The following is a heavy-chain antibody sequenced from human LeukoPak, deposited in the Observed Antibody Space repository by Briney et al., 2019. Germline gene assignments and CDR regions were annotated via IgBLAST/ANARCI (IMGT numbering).Heavy chain of an antibody. CDR2: IYYSGST. V-gene: IGHV4-39*01. CDR1: GGSISSSSYY. D-gene: IGHD5-18*01. CDR3: ARHPPKRGYSYGYGNY. J-gene: IGHJ4*02. Sequence: SETLSLTCTVSGGSISSSSYYWGWIRQPPGEGLDWYVSIYYSGSTYYNPSLKSRVTISVDTSKNQFSLKLSSVTAADTAVYYCARHPPKRGYSYGYGNYWGQGTLVTVSS.